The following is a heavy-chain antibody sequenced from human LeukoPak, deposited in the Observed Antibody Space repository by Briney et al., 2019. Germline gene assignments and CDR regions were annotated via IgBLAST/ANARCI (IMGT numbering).Heavy chain of an antibody. CDR2: IFTSGST. Sequence: TSETLSLTCTVSGGSISSYYWSWIRQSAAKGLEWIVHIFTSGSTNYNPSLKSRVTMSVDTSKNQFSLKLSSVTAADTAVYYCAREGFFDSSGYYYNWWFDPWGQGTLVTVSS. CDR3: AREGFFDSSGYYYNWWFDP. V-gene: IGHV4-4*07. CDR1: GGSISSYY. D-gene: IGHD3-22*01. J-gene: IGHJ5*02.